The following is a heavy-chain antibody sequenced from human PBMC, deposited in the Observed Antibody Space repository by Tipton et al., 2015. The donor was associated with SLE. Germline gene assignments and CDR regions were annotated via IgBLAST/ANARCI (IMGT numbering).Heavy chain of an antibody. V-gene: IGHV4-59*08. J-gene: IGHJ4*02. CDR3: ARHCQIYSFVY. CDR1: GGSISSHS. CDR2: IYYSGST. D-gene: IGHD2/OR15-2a*01. Sequence: LVKPTETLSLTCTVSGGSISSHSWSWIRQPPGKGLEWIGSIYYSGSTYYNPSLKSRVTISVDTSENQFSLKLSSVTAADTAVYYCARHCQIYSFVYWGQGSLVTVSS.